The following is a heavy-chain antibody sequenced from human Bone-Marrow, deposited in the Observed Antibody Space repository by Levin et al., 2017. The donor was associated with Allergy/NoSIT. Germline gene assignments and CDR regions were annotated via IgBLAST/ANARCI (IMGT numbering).Heavy chain of an antibody. Sequence: PSETLSLTCAISGDTVSTNSATWNWIRQSPSRGLEWLGRTYYRSKWYSDYAVSVKGRIIINPDTSNNQFSLQLNSVTPEDTAVYYCARGVAVGIKRAFDIWGQGTVVTVSS. CDR3: ARGVAVGIKRAFDI. CDR1: GDTVSTNSAT. V-gene: IGHV6-1*01. D-gene: IGHD6-13*01. J-gene: IGHJ3*02. CDR2: TYYRSKWYS.